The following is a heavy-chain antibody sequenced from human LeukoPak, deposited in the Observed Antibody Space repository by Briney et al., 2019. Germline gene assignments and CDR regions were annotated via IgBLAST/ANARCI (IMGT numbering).Heavy chain of an antibody. J-gene: IGHJ6*03. CDR2: IWYDGSSK. V-gene: IGHV3-33*06. Sequence: PGRSLRLSCAASGFTFSTYGMHWVRQAPGKGLQWVALIWYDGSSKYYADSVKGRFTISRDNSKNTLYLQMNSLRAEDTAEYFCAKMFSGFNYYDTSGFDYFMDVWGKGTTVTVS. CDR3: AKMFSGFNYYDTSGFDYFMDV. CDR1: GFTFSTYG. D-gene: IGHD3-22*01.